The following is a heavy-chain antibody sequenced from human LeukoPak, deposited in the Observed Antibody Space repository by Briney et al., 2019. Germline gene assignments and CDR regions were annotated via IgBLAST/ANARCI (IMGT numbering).Heavy chain of an antibody. CDR2: LFHSGTT. V-gene: IGHV4-38-2*02. CDR1: AYSISSSYY. CDR3: ARLVGNNNYHYMDV. Sequence: SETLSLTCSVSAYSISSSYYWGWIWQPPGKGLEWIGSLFHSGTTSYNPSLKSRVTISLDMARNRFSLKLSSVTAADTAMYYCARLVGNNNYHYMDVWGTGTTVTVSS. D-gene: IGHD1/OR15-1a*01. J-gene: IGHJ6*03.